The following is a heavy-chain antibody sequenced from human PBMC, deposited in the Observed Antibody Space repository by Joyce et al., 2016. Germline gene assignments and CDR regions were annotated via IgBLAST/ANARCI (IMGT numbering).Heavy chain of an antibody. Sequence: QVQLQQSGPGLVKPSQTLSLTCAISGDRVSSNSAAWTWIRPSPSRGLEWLGMTYYRSKLYNDYAVSVKSRITINPDTPKNQFSLQLNSVTPEDAAVYYCARAGYYHTSGYYYPNFDYWGPGTLVTVSS. V-gene: IGHV6-1*01. CDR1: GDRVSSNSAA. J-gene: IGHJ4*02. CDR3: ARAGYYHTSGYYYPNFDY. CDR2: TYYRSKLYN. D-gene: IGHD3-22*01.